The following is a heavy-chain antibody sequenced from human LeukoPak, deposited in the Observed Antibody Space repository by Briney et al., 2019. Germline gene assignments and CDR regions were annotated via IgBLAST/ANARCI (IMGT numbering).Heavy chain of an antibody. Sequence: SETLSLTCTVSDGSISPYYWSWIRQPPGKGLEWIGYVYYSGTTNYNPPLKSRVTISVDTSRNQFSLNLDSVTTADTAVYYCAQYIRDSGTYYLDSWGQGTLVTVSS. CDR1: DGSISPYY. J-gene: IGHJ4*02. CDR2: VYYSGTT. V-gene: IGHV4-59*01. D-gene: IGHD3-16*01. CDR3: AQYIRDSGTYYLDS.